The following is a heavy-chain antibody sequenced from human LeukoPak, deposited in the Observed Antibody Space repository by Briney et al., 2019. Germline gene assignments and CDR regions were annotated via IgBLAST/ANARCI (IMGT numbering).Heavy chain of an antibody. V-gene: IGHV3-66*01. Sequence: GGSLRLSCAASGFTVSSNYMSWVRQAPGKGLEWVSVIYSGGSTYYADSVRGRFTISRDNSKNTLYLQMNSLRAEDTAVYYCARAPSYDILTGSPFDYWGQGTLVTVSS. CDR2: IYSGGST. CDR1: GFTVSSNY. D-gene: IGHD3-9*01. CDR3: ARAPSYDILTGSPFDY. J-gene: IGHJ4*02.